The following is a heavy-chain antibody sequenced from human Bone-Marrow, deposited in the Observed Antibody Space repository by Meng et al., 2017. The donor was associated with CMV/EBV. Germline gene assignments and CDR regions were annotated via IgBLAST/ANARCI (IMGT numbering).Heavy chain of an antibody. CDR1: GDTFFNYA. CDR3: ARDLVGYDAFDV. D-gene: IGHD3-22*01. J-gene: IGHJ3*01. CDR2: INPDGGTT. V-gene: IGHV1-46*01. Sequence: ASVKVSCKASGDTFFNYAFSWVRQAPGQGLEWMGRINPDGGTTTYSQKFQGGVTLTSDTSTNTVYMELSRLRYEDTAVYYCARDLVGYDAFDVWGQGTMVTVSS.